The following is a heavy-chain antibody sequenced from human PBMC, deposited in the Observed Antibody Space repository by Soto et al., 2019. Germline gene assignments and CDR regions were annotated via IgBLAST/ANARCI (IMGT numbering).Heavy chain of an antibody. J-gene: IGHJ5*02. CDR1: GDSLSTCAYS. D-gene: IGHD6-19*01. V-gene: IGHV4-30-2*01. CDR2: IYRSGVT. Sequence: SETLSLTCTVSGDSLSTCAYSWSWIRQPPGKALEWVGFIYRSGVTYYNPSLKSRVSISLDTSNNQCSLKLGSVTAADTAVYYCAGRRYTSGRRFDTWGQGTLVTVSS. CDR3: AGRRYTSGRRFDT.